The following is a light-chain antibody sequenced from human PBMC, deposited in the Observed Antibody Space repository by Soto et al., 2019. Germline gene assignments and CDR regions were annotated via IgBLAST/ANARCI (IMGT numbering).Light chain of an antibody. CDR1: SGHSSYI. CDR2: LEDSGNY. Sequence: QSVLTQSSSASASLGSSVKLTCTLSSGHSSYIIAWHQQQPGKAPRYLMKLEDSGNYNKVSGVPDRFSGSSSGADRYLTISNLQFEDEADYYCETWDSNTRVFGGGTQLTVL. CDR3: ETWDSNTRV. J-gene: IGLJ3*02. V-gene: IGLV4-60*02.